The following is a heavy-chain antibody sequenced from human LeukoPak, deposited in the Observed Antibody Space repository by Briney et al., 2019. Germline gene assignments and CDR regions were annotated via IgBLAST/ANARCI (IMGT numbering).Heavy chain of an antibody. Sequence: GGSLRLSCATSGFTFSRHWMSWVRQAPGKGLEWVANINQDGSGKYYVDSVKGRFTISRDNAKNSLYLQTNSLRSEDTAIYYCAEGTTGWGQGTLSPSPQ. CDR1: GFTFSRHW. J-gene: IGHJ1*01. CDR2: INQDGSGK. CDR3: AEGTTG. D-gene: IGHD1-1*01. V-gene: IGHV3-7*01.